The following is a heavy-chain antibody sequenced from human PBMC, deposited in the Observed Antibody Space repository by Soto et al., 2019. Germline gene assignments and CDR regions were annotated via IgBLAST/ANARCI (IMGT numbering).Heavy chain of an antibody. Sequence: SETLSLTCTVSGGSISSYYWSWIRQPPGKGLEWIGYIYYSGSTNYNPSLKSRVTISVDTSKNQFPLKLSSVTAADTAVYYCARGGKSRQYCSSTSCYEELTYYYYYYMDVWGKGTTVTVSS. CDR3: ARGGKSRQYCSSTSCYEELTYYYYYYMDV. V-gene: IGHV4-59*01. J-gene: IGHJ6*03. D-gene: IGHD2-2*01. CDR1: GGSISSYY. CDR2: IYYSGST.